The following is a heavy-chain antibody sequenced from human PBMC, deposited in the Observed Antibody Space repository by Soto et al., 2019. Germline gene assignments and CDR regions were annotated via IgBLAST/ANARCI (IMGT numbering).Heavy chain of an antibody. Sequence: QITLKESGPTLVKPTQTLTLTCTFSGFSLSTSGVGVGWIRQPPGKALEWLALIYWDDDKRYSPSLKSRLTTTKDTSKNQVVLTMTNMDPVDTATYYCAHRLLLGKVSWYFDLWGRGTLVTVSS. CDR3: AHRLLLGKVSWYFDL. CDR1: GFSLSTSGVG. D-gene: IGHD2-8*02. J-gene: IGHJ2*01. V-gene: IGHV2-5*02. CDR2: IYWDDDK.